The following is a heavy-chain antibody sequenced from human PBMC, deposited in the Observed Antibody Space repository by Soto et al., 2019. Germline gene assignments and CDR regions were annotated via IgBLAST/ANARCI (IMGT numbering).Heavy chain of an antibody. Sequence: GGSLRLSCAASGFTFDDYAMHWVRQAPGKGLEWVSGISWNSGSIGYADSVKGRFTISRDNAKNSLYLQMNSLRAEDTALYYCAKDIGRIAVAAFDYWGQGTLVTVSS. CDR3: AKDIGRIAVAAFDY. D-gene: IGHD6-19*01. CDR1: GFTFDDYA. V-gene: IGHV3-9*01. J-gene: IGHJ4*02. CDR2: ISWNSGSI.